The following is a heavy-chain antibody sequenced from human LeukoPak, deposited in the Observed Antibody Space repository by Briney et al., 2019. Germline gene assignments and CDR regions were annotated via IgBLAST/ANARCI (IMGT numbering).Heavy chain of an antibody. CDR2: MHRDGRS. Sequence: PSETLSLTCAVYGGSLSSYYWSWVRQSPGKGLEWIGEMHRDGRSDYNPSLGSRVTISVDASKNQFSLYLRSMTAADTAVYYCARGIKRYCYYGLGSFPYDSWGQGSLVTVSS. CDR1: GGSLSSYY. CDR3: ARGIKRYCYYGLGSFPYDS. D-gene: IGHD3-10*01. J-gene: IGHJ4*02. V-gene: IGHV4-34*01.